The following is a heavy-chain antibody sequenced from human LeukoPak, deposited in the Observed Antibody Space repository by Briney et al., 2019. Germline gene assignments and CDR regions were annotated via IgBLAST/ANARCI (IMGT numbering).Heavy chain of an antibody. CDR2: IYYSGST. V-gene: IGHV4-59*01. CDR1: GGSISSYY. Sequence: PSETLSLTCTVSGGSISSYYWSWIRQPPGEGLEWIGYIYYSGSTNYNPSLKSRVTISVDTSKNQFSLKLSSVTAEDTAVYYCAGRRWYSSSRRYYFDYWGQGTLVTVSS. CDR3: AGRRWYSSSRRYYFDY. D-gene: IGHD6-6*01. J-gene: IGHJ4*02.